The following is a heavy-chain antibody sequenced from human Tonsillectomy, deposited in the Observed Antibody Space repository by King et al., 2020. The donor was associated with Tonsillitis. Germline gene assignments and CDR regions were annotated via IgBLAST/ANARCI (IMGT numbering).Heavy chain of an antibody. D-gene: IGHD3-22*01. CDR2: IYYSGST. CDR3: ARVGYYYVSSGYYANWYFDL. V-gene: IGHV4-59*01. J-gene: IGHJ2*01. Sequence: VQLQESGPGLVKPSETLSLTCTVSGGSISSYYWSWIRQPPGKGLEWIGYIYYSGSTNYNPSLKSRVTISVDTSKNQFSLKLSSVTAADTAVYYCARVGYYYVSSGYYANWYFDLWGRGTLVTVSS. CDR1: GGSISSYY.